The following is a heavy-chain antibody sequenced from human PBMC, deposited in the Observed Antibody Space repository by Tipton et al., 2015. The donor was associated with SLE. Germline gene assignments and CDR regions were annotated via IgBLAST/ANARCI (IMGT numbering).Heavy chain of an antibody. CDR2: IYYSGST. CDR3: ARHRGIVGATTDY. D-gene: IGHD1-26*01. V-gene: IGHV4-39*07. J-gene: IGHJ4*02. CDR1: GGSISSSSYY. Sequence: TLSLTCTVSGGSISSSSYYWGWIRQPPGKGLEWIGSIYYSGSTYYNPSLKSRVTISVDTSKNQFSLKLSSVIAADTAVDYCARHRGIVGATTDYWGQGTLVTVSS.